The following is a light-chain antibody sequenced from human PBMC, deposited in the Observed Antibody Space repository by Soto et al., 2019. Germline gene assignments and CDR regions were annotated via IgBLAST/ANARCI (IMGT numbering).Light chain of an antibody. CDR1: SSNIGSNS. J-gene: IGLJ1*01. CDR2: STN. Sequence: QSVLTQPPSSSGTPGQRVTISCSGSSSNIGSNSVNWYQQLPGTAPKLLIYSTNQRPSGVPDRFSGSKSGTSASLAISRLQSDDEADYYCASWDDSLNGLYVVGTGTKVTVL. CDR3: ASWDDSLNGLYV. V-gene: IGLV1-44*01.